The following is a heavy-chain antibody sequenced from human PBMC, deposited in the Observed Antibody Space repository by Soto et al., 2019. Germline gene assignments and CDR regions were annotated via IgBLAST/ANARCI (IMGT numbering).Heavy chain of an antibody. CDR1: GGSFTSYY. J-gene: IGHJ6*02. D-gene: IGHD3-10*01. V-gene: IGHV4-59*08. CDR3: ARQGFGPLHGLVDV. Sequence: SETLSLTCTVSGGSFTSYYWGWIRQPPGKEMEWIGYVHHSWGSAYNPSLQSRVAISLDTSKSQFSLKLTPVTATDTALYYCARQGFGPLHGLVDVWGQGTTVTVSS. CDR2: VHHSWGS.